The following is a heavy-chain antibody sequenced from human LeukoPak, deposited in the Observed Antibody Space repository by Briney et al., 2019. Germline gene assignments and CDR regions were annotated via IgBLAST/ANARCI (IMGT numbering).Heavy chain of an antibody. CDR1: RFAFSSYS. J-gene: IGHJ4*02. CDR3: ARDPPHRFTMIEKDS. Sequence: GGSLRLSCAASRFAFSSYSMNWVRQAPGKGLEWVSSISSSGSYIYHADSVKGRFTISRDNTKNSVYLQMNSLRAEDTAVYYCARDPPHRFTMIEKDSWGQGILVTVSS. D-gene: IGHD3-22*01. CDR2: ISSSGSYI. V-gene: IGHV3-21*01.